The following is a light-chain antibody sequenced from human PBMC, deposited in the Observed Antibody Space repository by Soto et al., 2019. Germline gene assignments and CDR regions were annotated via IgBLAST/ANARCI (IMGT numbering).Light chain of an antibody. J-gene: IGLJ3*02. CDR3: QSYDSSLSGGV. V-gene: IGLV1-40*01. Sequence: QSVLTQPPSVSGAPGQRVTISCTGSSSNIGAGYDVHWYQQLPGTAPKLLIYGNSNRPSGVPDRFSGSKSGTSASLAITGHQAEDGADYYCQSYDSSLSGGVFGGGTKLTVL. CDR1: SSNIGAGYD. CDR2: GNS.